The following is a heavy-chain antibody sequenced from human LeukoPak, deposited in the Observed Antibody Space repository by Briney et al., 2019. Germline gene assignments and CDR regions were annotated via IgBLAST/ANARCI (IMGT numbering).Heavy chain of an antibody. D-gene: IGHD1-26*01. CDR3: ARGGQDSSATWLDY. J-gene: IGHJ4*02. CDR1: GRSLSGYY. V-gene: IGHV4-34*01. Sequence: SETLSLTRAVYGRSLSGYYWSWIRQPPGKGLEWIGEINHRGSTNYNASLKSRVTISVDTSKTQFCLELSSLTAADTAVYYGARGGQDSSATWLDYWGQGTLVTVSS. CDR2: INHRGST.